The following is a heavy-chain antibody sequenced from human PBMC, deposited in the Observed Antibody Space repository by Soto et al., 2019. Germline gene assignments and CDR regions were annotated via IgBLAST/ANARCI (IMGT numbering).Heavy chain of an antibody. CDR2: ISGSGGST. D-gene: IGHD3-10*01. CDR1: GFTFSSYA. CDR3: AKDTTSPGSRINAFDI. Sequence: EVQLLESGGGLVQPGGSLRLSCAASGFTFSSYAMSWVRQAPGKGLEWVSAISGSGGSTYYADSVKGRFTISRDNSKNTLYVQMNSLRAEDTAVYYCAKDTTSPGSRINAFDIWGQGTMVTVSS. V-gene: IGHV3-23*01. J-gene: IGHJ3*02.